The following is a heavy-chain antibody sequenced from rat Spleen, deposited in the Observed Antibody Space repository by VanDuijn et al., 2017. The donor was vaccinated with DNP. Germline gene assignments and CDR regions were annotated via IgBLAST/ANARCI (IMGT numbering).Heavy chain of an antibody. J-gene: IGHJ4*01. CDR1: GFTFDNCW. CDR2: ITSSGGYT. Sequence: EVQLVESGGGLVQPGRSLKVSCAASGFTFDNCWMTWIRQVPGKGLEWVASITSSGGYTYYPDSVKGRFTISRDNAKSTLYLQMESLRSEDTATYYCAKDGRAMDAWGQGTSVTVSS. V-gene: IGHV5-31*01. CDR3: AKDGRAMDA.